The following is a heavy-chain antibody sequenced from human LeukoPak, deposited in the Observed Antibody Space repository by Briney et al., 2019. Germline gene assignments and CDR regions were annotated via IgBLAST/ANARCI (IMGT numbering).Heavy chain of an antibody. CDR2: ITGSGLT. Sequence: GGSLRLSCAASGFTFNTYAMSWLRQVPGMGPEWVSAITGSGLTYYADSVKGRFTISRDNSKNTLYLQMNSLRAEDTAVYYCAKDTRGVEPYYFDYWGQGTLVTVSS. V-gene: IGHV3-23*01. CDR3: AKDTRGVEPYYFDY. J-gene: IGHJ4*02. D-gene: IGHD3-10*01. CDR1: GFTFNTYA.